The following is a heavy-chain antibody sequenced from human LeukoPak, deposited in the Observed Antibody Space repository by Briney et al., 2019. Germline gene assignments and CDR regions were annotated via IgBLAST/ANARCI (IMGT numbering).Heavy chain of an antibody. V-gene: IGHV1-3*03. Sequence: ASVKVSCKASGYTFTSYAMHWVRQAPGQRLEWMGWINAGNGNTKYSQEFQGRVTITRDTSASTAYMELSSLRSEDTAVCYCARGVSGPRQILGYYYYYYMDVWGKGTAVTISS. CDR3: ARGVSGPRQILGYYYYYYMDV. J-gene: IGHJ6*03. CDR1: GYTFTSYA. D-gene: IGHD2/OR15-2a*01. CDR2: INAGNGNT.